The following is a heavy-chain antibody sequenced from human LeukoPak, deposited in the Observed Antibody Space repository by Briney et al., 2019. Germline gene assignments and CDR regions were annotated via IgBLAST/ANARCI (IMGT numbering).Heavy chain of an antibody. CDR1: GFKFNIFA. V-gene: IGHV3-21*01. J-gene: IGHJ4*02. D-gene: IGHD6-6*01. CDR3: ARGSIATRPTFFEY. CDR2: ISSTGTYI. Sequence: GGSLRLSCAASGFKFNIFAMSWVRQAPGKGLEWVSSISSTGTYIYYADSVKGRFTISRDNAKNSLYLQMDSLRDEDTAVYYCARGSIATRPTFFEYWGQGTLVTVSS.